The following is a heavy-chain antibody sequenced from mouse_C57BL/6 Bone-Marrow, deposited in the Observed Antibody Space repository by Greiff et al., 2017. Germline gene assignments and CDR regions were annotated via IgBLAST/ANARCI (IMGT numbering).Heavy chain of an antibody. V-gene: IGHV1-75*01. CDR2: IFPGSGST. D-gene: IGHD1-2*01. CDR3: ARSLLLAWFAY. CDR1: GYTFTDYY. J-gene: IGHJ3*01. Sequence: VQRVESGPELVKPGASVKISCKASGYTFTDYYINWVKQRPGQGLEWIGWIFPGSGSTYYNEKFKGKATLTVDKSSSTAYMLLSSLTSEDSAVYFCARSLLLAWFAYWGQGTLVTVSA.